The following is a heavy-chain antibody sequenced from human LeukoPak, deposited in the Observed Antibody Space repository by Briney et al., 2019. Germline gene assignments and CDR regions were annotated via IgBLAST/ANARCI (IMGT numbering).Heavy chain of an antibody. CDR1: GGSISNYY. J-gene: IGHJ4*02. Sequence: PSETLSLTCTVSGGSISNYYWTWIRQPAGKGLEWIGRVYTTGTTNYNPSLKSRVTMSVDTSKNQFSLKLSSVTAADTAVYYCARLDYGPNDYWGQGTLVTVSS. CDR3: ARLDYGPNDY. CDR2: VYTTGTT. V-gene: IGHV4-4*07. D-gene: IGHD4/OR15-4a*01.